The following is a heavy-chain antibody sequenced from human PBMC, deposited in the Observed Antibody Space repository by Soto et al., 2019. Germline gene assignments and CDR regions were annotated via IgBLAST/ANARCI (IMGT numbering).Heavy chain of an antibody. V-gene: IGHV1-69*01. CDR1: GGNFSTYA. Sequence: QVHLVQSGAEVKKPGSSVKVSCKAFGGNFSTYAISWVRQAPGQGLEWMGGIIPIFGTANYAQKVQGRVTITADVSTSTAYMQLSGLRSEDSAVYYFSRGSAPAATPYYCDYWGQGTLDTFSS. CDR3: SRGSAPAATPYYCDY. CDR2: IIPIFGTA. J-gene: IGHJ4*02.